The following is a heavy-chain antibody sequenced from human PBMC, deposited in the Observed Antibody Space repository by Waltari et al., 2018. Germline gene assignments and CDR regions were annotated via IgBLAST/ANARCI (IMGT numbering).Heavy chain of an antibody. CDR1: GGSISSSSYY. V-gene: IGHV4-39*07. J-gene: IGHJ4*02. D-gene: IGHD5-12*01. CDR2: IYYSGST. Sequence: QLQLQESGPGLVKPSETLSLPCTVSGGSISSSSYYWGWSRQPPGKGLEWIGSIYYSGSTYYNPSLKSRVTISVDTSKNQFSLKLSSVTAADTAVYYCARLPIVATIYFDYWGQGTLVTVSS. CDR3: ARLPIVATIYFDY.